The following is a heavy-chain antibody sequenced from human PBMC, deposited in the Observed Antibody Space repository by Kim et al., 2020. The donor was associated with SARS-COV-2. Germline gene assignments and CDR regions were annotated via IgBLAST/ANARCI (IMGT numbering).Heavy chain of an antibody. D-gene: IGHD2-2*01. Sequence: ASVKVSCKASGYTFTSYGISWVRQAPGQGLEWMGWISAYNGNTNYAQKLQGRVTMTTDTSTSTAYMELRSLRSDDTAVYYCASPYFNCSRTSCLVYWGQGTLVTVSS. CDR2: ISAYNGNT. CDR3: ASPYFNCSRTSCLVY. V-gene: IGHV1-18*01. CDR1: GYTFTSYG. J-gene: IGHJ4*02.